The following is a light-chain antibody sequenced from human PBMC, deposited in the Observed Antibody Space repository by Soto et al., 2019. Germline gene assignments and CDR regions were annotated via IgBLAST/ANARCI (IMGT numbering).Light chain of an antibody. CDR2: DDG. J-gene: IGLJ3*02. CDR3: QVWDGISDHVV. Sequence: SYELSQPPSVTVAPGQTATITCAGNNIGSRSVHWFQQKPGQAPLLVVYDDGDRPSGLPERFSGSNSGNTATLTISRGEAGDEADYYCQVWDGISDHVVFGGGTKLTVL. CDR1: NIGSRS. V-gene: IGLV3-21*02.